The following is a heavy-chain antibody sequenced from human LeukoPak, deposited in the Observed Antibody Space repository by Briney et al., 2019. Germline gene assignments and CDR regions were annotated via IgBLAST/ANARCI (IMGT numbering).Heavy chain of an antibody. V-gene: IGHV3-7*01. CDR1: EFTFSDYW. CDR3: ARGPAYGARCDYLDY. D-gene: IGHD4/OR15-4a*01. Sequence: GGSLRLSCAASEFTFSDYWMTWVRQAPGKGLEWVADINKDGSEKKQVDSVKGRFTISRDNAKNSLYLQINSLRVDDTAVYFCARGPAYGARCDYLDYWGQGTLVTVSS. J-gene: IGHJ4*02. CDR2: INKDGSEK.